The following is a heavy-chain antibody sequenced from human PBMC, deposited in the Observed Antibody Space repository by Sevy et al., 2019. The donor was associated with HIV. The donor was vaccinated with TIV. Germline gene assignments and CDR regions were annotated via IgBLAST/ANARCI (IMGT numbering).Heavy chain of an antibody. CDR1: GFTFDDYA. CDR2: ISWNSGSI. V-gene: IGHV3-9*03. J-gene: IGHJ4*02. D-gene: IGHD3-9*01. Sequence: SLKISCAASGFTFDDYAMHWVRQAPGKGLEWVSGISWNSGSIGYADSVKGRFTISRDNAKNSLYLQMNSLRAEDMALYYCAKDLPDYDILTGYPGAFDYWGQGTLVTVSS. CDR3: AKDLPDYDILTGYPGAFDY.